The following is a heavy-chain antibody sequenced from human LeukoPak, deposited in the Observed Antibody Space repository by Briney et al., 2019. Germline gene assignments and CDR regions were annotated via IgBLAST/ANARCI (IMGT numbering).Heavy chain of an antibody. V-gene: IGHV3-21*01. CDR1: GFTFSSYS. D-gene: IGHD3-10*01. Sequence: GGSLRLSCAASGFTFSSYSMNWVRQAPGKGLEWVSSISSSSSYIYYADSVKGRFTISRDNAKNSLYLQMNSLRAEDTAVYYCARAGRVGYYYGSGTFSWFDPWGQGTLVTVSS. CDR3: ARAGRVGYYYGSGTFSWFDP. CDR2: ISSSSSYI. J-gene: IGHJ5*02.